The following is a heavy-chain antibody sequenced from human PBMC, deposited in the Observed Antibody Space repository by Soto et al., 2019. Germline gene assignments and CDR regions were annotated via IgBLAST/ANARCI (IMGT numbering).Heavy chain of an antibody. Sequence: ASVKVSCKASGYTFTSYGISWARQAPGQGLEWMGWISAYNGNTNYAQKLQGRVTMTTDTSTSTAYMELRSLRSDDTAVYYCARDSPLYCSGGSCYSGYWGQGTLVTVSS. V-gene: IGHV1-18*01. J-gene: IGHJ4*02. D-gene: IGHD2-15*01. CDR3: ARDSPLYCSGGSCYSGY. CDR2: ISAYNGNT. CDR1: GYTFTSYG.